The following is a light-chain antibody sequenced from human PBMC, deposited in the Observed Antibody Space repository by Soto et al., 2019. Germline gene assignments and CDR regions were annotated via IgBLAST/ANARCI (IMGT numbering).Light chain of an antibody. J-gene: IGKJ2*01. CDR2: ATS. CDR3: QQYDNSLYT. CDR1: QSVSSIY. Sequence: EIVLTQSPGTLSLSPGQRSTLSCRASQSVSSIYLAWYQQRPGQAPRLLIYATSSRATDTPDRFSGSGSGTDFTLTISRLEPEDFAVYYCQQYDNSLYTFGQGTKLEIK. V-gene: IGKV3-20*01.